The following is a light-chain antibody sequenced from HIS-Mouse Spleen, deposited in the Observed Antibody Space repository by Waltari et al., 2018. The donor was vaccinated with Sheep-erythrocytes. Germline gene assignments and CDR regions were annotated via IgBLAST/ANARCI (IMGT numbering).Light chain of an antibody. CDR1: QSVSSY. V-gene: IGKV3-11*01. CDR2: DAS. Sequence: EIVLTQSPATLSLSPGERVTLSCRASQSVSSYLAWYQQQPGQAPRLLIYDASNRATGIPARFSGSGSGTDFTLTISSLEPEDFAVYYCQQRSNWYTFGQGTKLEIK. J-gene: IGKJ2*01. CDR3: QQRSNWYT.